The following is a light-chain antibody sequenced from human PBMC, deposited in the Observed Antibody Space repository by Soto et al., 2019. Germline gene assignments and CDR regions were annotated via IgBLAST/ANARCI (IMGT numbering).Light chain of an antibody. CDR2: QNN. CDR1: SPNIGAGYD. V-gene: IGLV1-40*01. CDR3: QSYDSSLSAVV. Sequence: QSVLTQPPSVSGAPGQRVSISCTGSSPNIGAGYDVHWYEHLPGTAPKLLIYQNNNRPSGVPDRFSGSKSGTSASLAITGLQAEDEADYYCQSYDSSLSAVVFGGGTKVTVL. J-gene: IGLJ2*01.